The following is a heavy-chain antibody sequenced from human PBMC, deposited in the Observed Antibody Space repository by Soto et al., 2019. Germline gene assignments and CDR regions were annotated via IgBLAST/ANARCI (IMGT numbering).Heavy chain of an antibody. V-gene: IGHV6-1*01. CDR2: TYYRSKWYN. CDR3: ARAGFRIVVVPAAMRYYYYGMDV. J-gene: IGHJ6*02. Sequence: SQTLSLPCAISGDSVSSNSAAWNWIRQSPSRGLEWLGRTYYRSKWYNDYAVSVKSRITINPDTSKNQFSLQLNSVTPEDTAVYYCARAGFRIVVVPAAMRYYYYGMDVWGQGTTVTVS. D-gene: IGHD2-2*01. CDR1: GDSVSSNSAA.